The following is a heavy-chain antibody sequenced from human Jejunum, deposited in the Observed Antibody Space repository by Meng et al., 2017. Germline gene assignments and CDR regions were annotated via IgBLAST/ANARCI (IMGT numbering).Heavy chain of an antibody. CDR2: IYYTGST. CDR1: GGSITDFY. CDR3: ARPHYLYFRGMEV. V-gene: IGHV4-59*08. J-gene: IGHJ6*02. Sequence: GSLRLSCAVSGGSITDFYWSWVRQPPGKGLEWIGFIYYTGSTTYNPSLTRRVTISLDPSKTQFSLKLTSVTAADTAMYYCARPHYLYFRGMEVWGQGTKVTVSS.